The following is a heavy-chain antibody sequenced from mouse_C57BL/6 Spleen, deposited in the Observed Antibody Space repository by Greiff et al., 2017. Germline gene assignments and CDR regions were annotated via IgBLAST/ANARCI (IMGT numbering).Heavy chain of an antibody. CDR1: GFTFSSYA. CDR2: ISSGGDYI. V-gene: IGHV5-9-1*02. CDR3: TRISNPYAMDY. D-gene: IGHD2-5*01. Sequence: DVMLVESGEGLVKPGGSLKLSCAASGFTFSSYAMSWVRQTPEKRLEWVAYISSGGDYIYYADTVKGRFTISRDNARNTLYLQMSSLKSEDTAMYYCTRISNPYAMDYWGQGTSVTVSS. J-gene: IGHJ4*01.